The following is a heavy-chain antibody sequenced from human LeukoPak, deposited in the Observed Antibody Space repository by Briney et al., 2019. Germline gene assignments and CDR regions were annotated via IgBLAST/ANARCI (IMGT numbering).Heavy chain of an antibody. J-gene: IGHJ6*02. V-gene: IGHV4-59*08. Sequence: PSETLSLTCTVSGDSISNSYWSWVRQPPGKGREWIGYTSYSGSTNYNPSLKSRVSMSVNTSTDQFTLRLISVTAADTVVYYCARTVSGDYYGMDVWGQGTTVTVSS. CDR2: TSYSGST. CDR3: ARTVSGDYYGMDV. D-gene: IGHD1-26*01. CDR1: GDSISNSY.